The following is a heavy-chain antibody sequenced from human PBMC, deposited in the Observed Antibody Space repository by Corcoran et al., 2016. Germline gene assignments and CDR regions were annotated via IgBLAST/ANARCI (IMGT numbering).Heavy chain of an antibody. CDR3: AIVLSTNWNDKDFAS. D-gene: IGHD1-20*01. CDR1: GYTFTGYF. J-gene: IGHJ4*02. CDR2: INPNSGGT. Sequence: QVQLVQSGAEVKKPGASVKVACQASGYTFTGYFMHWVRQAPGQGLEWMGWINPNSGGTDYAQKFQGRVSMNRNQSISTAYMELGGLTSDGTAMYFCAIVLSTNWNDKDFASWGQGTLVTVSS. V-gene: IGHV1-2*02.